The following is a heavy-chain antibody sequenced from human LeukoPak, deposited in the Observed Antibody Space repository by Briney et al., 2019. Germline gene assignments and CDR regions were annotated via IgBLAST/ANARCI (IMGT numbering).Heavy chain of an antibody. J-gene: IGHJ4*02. Sequence: PGGSLRLSCAASGFTFSSYGMHWVRQAPGKGLEWVAFIRYDGSNKYYADSVKGRFTISRDSAKNSLYLQTNSLRAEDTAVYYCARENQYWYGSGSYKVIGHLDYWGQGTLVTVSS. CDR1: GFTFSSYG. D-gene: IGHD3-10*01. CDR3: ARENQYWYGSGSYKVIGHLDY. V-gene: IGHV3-30*02. CDR2: IRYDGSNK.